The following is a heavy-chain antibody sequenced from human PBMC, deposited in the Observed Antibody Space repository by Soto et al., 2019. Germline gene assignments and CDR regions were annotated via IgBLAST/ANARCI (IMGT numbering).Heavy chain of an antibody. J-gene: IGHJ4*02. D-gene: IGHD3-16*01. Sequence: SVKVSSKTSGGTFSTFGISWVRQAPGQGLEWMGGIIPFFGTAEYSQKFEDRITITADESTNTVYMDLRSLTSEDTAIYYCARTAPMDAGDKYYYDFWGQGALVTVSS. CDR1: GGTFSTFG. V-gene: IGHV1-69*13. CDR2: IIPFFGTA. CDR3: ARTAPMDAGDKYYYDF.